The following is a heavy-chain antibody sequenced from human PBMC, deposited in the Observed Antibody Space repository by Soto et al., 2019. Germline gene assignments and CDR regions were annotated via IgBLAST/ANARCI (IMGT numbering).Heavy chain of an antibody. Sequence: QLQLQESGPGLVKPSETLSLTCTVSGGSISSSSYYWGWIRQPPGKGLEWIGSIYYSGSTYYNPSLKSRVTISVDTSKNQFSLKLSSVTAADTAVYYCARPGGYLRGGYYFDYWGQGTLVTVSS. CDR1: GGSISSSSYY. CDR2: IYYSGST. CDR3: ARPGGYLRGGYYFDY. V-gene: IGHV4-39*01. D-gene: IGHD3-16*01. J-gene: IGHJ4*02.